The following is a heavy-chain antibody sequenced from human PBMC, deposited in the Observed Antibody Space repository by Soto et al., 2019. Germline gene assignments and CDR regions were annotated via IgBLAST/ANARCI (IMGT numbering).Heavy chain of an antibody. CDR2: ISGSGGST. V-gene: IGHV3-23*01. Sequence: GGSLRLSCAASGFTFSSYAMSWVRQAPGKGLEWVSAISGSGGSTYYADSVKGRFTISRDNSKNTLYLQMNSLRAEDTAVYYCAKDIVVVPAALSSALDYWGQGTLVTVSS. J-gene: IGHJ4*02. CDR3: AKDIVVVPAALSSALDY. CDR1: GFTFSSYA. D-gene: IGHD2-2*01.